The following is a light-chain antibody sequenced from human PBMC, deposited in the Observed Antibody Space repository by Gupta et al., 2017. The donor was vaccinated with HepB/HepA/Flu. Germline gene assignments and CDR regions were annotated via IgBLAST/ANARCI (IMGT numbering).Light chain of an antibody. CDR3: WLDDSYPFT. V-gene: IGKV3-15*01. Sequence: EIVMTQSPATLSVSPGERATVSCRASQSVSSNLAWYQQKPGQAPRLLIYGASNSAIGIPARISGSRSAIELTLRIISMLSADFVVYYCWLDDSYPFTFGHGTSLDFK. CDR2: GAS. J-gene: IGKJ3*01. CDR1: QSVSSN.